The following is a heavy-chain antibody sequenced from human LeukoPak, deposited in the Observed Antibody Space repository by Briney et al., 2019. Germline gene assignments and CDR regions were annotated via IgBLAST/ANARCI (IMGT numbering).Heavy chain of an antibody. CDR2: IYYSGST. D-gene: IGHD3-10*01. CDR1: GGSISDYY. V-gene: IGHV4-59*01. J-gene: IGHJ6*03. CDR3: ARVLPRLLWFGELRSNYYYYYMDV. Sequence: PSETLSLTCTVSGGSISDYYWNWIRQPPGKGLEWIGYIYYSGSTNYNPSLKSRVTISVDTSKNQFSLKLSSVTAADTAVYYCARVLPRLLWFGELRSNYYYYYMDVWGKGTTVTVSS.